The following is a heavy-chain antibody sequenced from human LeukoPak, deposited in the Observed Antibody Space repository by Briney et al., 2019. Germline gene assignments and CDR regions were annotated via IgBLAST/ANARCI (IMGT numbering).Heavy chain of an antibody. CDR3: AKSASRYYFDY. Sequence: GGSLRLSCAASGFTFSSYEMNWVRQAPGKGLEWVSCISGSGDSTYKADSVKGRFTISRDNSKNTLYLQMNSLSAEDTAVYSCAKSASRYYFDYWGQGTLVSVSS. CDR2: ISGSGDST. CDR1: GFTFSSYE. J-gene: IGHJ4*02. V-gene: IGHV3-23*01.